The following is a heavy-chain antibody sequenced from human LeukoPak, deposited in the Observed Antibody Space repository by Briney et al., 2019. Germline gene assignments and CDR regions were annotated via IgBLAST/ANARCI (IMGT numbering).Heavy chain of an antibody. Sequence: SETLSLTCTDTGGSISSYYWSWIRQPPGKGLEWIGYIYYSGSTNYTPSLKSRVTISVDTSKNQFSLKLSSVTAADTAVYYCARDVPYGDYAWFDPWGQGTLVTVSS. CDR3: ARDVPYGDYAWFDP. CDR1: GGSISSYY. V-gene: IGHV4-59*01. D-gene: IGHD4-17*01. CDR2: IYYSGST. J-gene: IGHJ5*02.